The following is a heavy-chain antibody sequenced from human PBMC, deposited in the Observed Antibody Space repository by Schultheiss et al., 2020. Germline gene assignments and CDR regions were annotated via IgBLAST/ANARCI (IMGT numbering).Heavy chain of an antibody. CDR3: ARDLELAMITFGGAIDY. V-gene: IGHV1-8*01. CDR1: GYTFTSYD. CDR2: MNPNSGNT. D-gene: IGHD3-16*01. J-gene: IGHJ4*02. Sequence: ASVKVSCKASGYTFTSYDINWVRQATGQGLEWMGWMNPNSGNTGYAQKFQGRVTMTRNTSISTAYMELSSLRSEDTAVYYCARDLELAMITFGGAIDYWGQGTLVTVSS.